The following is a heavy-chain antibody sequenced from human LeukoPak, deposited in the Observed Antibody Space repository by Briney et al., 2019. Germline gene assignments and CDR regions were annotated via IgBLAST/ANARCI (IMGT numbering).Heavy chain of an antibody. V-gene: IGHV3-23*01. CDR3: AKDHRLGYCSGGGCYIDY. CDR2: ISGSAGST. Sequence: GGSLRLSCAASGFTFNIYAMTWVRQAPGKGLEWVSTISGSAGSTYYADSVKGRFAISRDNSRNTLYLQMNSLRAEDTAVYYCAKDHRLGYCSGGGCYIDYWGQGTLVTVSS. CDR1: GFTFNIYA. D-gene: IGHD2-15*01. J-gene: IGHJ4*02.